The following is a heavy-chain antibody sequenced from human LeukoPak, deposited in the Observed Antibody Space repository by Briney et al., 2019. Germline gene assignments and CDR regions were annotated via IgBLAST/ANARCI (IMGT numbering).Heavy chain of an antibody. CDR3: ASRRESFDY. V-gene: IGHV3-48*02. Sequence: GGSLRLSCSASGFTFSTYSMNWVRQAPGKGLEWVSYISSGSSTIYYADSMKGRFTISRDNAKNSLYLQMNSLRDEDTAVYYCASRRESFDYWGQGTLVTVSS. CDR2: ISSGSSTI. J-gene: IGHJ4*02. CDR1: GFTFSTYS.